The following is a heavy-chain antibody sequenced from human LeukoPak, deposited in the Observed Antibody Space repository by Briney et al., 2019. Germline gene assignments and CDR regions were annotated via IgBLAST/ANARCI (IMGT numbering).Heavy chain of an antibody. Sequence: SETLSLTCAVYGGSFSSYYWSWLRQPPGKGLEWIGYIYYSGSTNYNPSLKSRVTISVDTSKNQFSLKLSSVTAADTAVYYCARTTEGGYTYDYFYYYYMDVWGKGTTVTISS. CDR2: IYYSGST. J-gene: IGHJ6*03. CDR1: GGSFSSYY. D-gene: IGHD5-18*01. CDR3: ARTTEGGYTYDYFYYYYMDV. V-gene: IGHV4-59*01.